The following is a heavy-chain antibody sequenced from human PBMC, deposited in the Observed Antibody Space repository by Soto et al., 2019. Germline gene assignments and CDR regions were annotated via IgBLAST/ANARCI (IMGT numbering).Heavy chain of an antibody. Sequence: SETLSLTCTVSGGSISSYYWSWIRQPPGKGLEWIGYIYYSGSTNYNPSLKSRVTISVDTSKNQFSLKLSSVTAADTAVYYCARQTTVTTYDYYYYMDVWGKGTTVTVSS. V-gene: IGHV4-59*08. CDR1: GGSISSYY. J-gene: IGHJ6*03. CDR3: ARQTTVTTYDYYYYMDV. CDR2: IYYSGST. D-gene: IGHD4-4*01.